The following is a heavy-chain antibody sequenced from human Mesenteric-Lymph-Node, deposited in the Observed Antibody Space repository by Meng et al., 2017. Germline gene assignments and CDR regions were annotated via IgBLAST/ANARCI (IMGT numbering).Heavy chain of an antibody. Sequence: ASVKVSCKASGYTFTSYDINWVRQATGQGLEWMGWVNGGYGNTKYSQKFQGRVTMTRDTSASTVYMDLSSLTSEDTAVYYCARDSVVVGSTSKAFDHWGQGTLVTVSS. V-gene: IGHV1-3*01. CDR3: ARDSVVVGSTSKAFDH. CDR2: VNGGYGNT. CDR1: GYTFTSYD. J-gene: IGHJ4*02. D-gene: IGHD2-15*01.